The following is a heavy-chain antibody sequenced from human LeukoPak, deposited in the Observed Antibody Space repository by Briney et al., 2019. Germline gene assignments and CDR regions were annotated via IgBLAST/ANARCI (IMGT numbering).Heavy chain of an antibody. D-gene: IGHD6-19*01. CDR1: GFTVSDHY. J-gene: IGHJ4*02. V-gene: IGHV3-66*01. CDR2: LYSGSST. Sequence: GGSLRLSCAASGFTVSDHYMSWVRQAPGKGLECVSVLYSGSSTYYADSVKGRFTISRDNAKNTLYLQMNNLRAEDTAVYYCARGPSGWTNYFDYWGQGTLVTVSS. CDR3: ARGPSGWTNYFDY.